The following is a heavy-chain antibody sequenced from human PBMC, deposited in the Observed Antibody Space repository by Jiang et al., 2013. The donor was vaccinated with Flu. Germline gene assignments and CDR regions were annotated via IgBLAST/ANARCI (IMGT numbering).Heavy chain of an antibody. J-gene: IGHJ4*02. D-gene: IGHD3-16*01. V-gene: IGHV4-39*01. CDR3: ARHIPLAYDYVWGAYYFDY. CDR2: IYYSGST. CDR1: GGSISSSSYY. Sequence: GLVKPSETLSLTCTVSGGSISSSSYYWGWIRQPPGKGLEWIGSIYYSGSTYYNPSLKSRVTISVDTSKNQFSLKLSSVTAADTAVYYCARHIPLAYDYVWGAYYFDYWGQGTLVTVSS.